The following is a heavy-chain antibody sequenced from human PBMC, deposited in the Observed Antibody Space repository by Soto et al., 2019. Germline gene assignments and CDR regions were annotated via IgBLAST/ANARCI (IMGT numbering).Heavy chain of an antibody. CDR1: GFSFGNYA. D-gene: IGHD3-10*01. CDR3: AKGSGKLWFGELRNYFDS. V-gene: IGHV3-23*01. CDR2: ISSSGLSI. Sequence: VGSLRLSCAASGFSFGNYAMSWVRQAPGKGLEWVSGISSSGLSIFYADSVKGRFTISRDNSQNTVHLQMNILGDEDAGVYYCAKGSGKLWFGELRNYFDSWGQGTLVTVSS. J-gene: IGHJ4*02.